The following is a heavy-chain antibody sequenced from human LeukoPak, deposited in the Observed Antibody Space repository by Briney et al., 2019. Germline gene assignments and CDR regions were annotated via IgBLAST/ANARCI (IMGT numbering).Heavy chain of an antibody. J-gene: IGHJ4*02. D-gene: IGHD3-10*01. CDR1: GFTFSSYA. CDR3: AKERGYEDYYFDY. V-gene: IGHV3-72*01. CDR2: TGNKANSYTT. Sequence: GRSLRLSCAASGFTFSSYAMHWVRQAPGKGLEWVGRTGNKANSYTTKYAASVKGRFTISRDDSKNSLYLQMNSLKTEDTAVYYCAKERGYEDYYFDYWGQGTLVTVSS.